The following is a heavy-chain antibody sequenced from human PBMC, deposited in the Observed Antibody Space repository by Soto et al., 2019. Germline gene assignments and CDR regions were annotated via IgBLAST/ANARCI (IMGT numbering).Heavy chain of an antibody. Sequence: QVQLQESGPGLVKPSETLSLTCTVSGGSISSYYWSWIRQPPGKGLAWIGYIYDSASTNYNPSLKSRVTISVDTSKNQFSLKLSSVTAADTAVYYCAGRFSGYYDYWGQGTLVTVSS. J-gene: IGHJ4*02. CDR2: IYDSAST. CDR1: GGSISSYY. CDR3: AGRFSGYYDY. D-gene: IGHD3-22*01. V-gene: IGHV4-59*01.